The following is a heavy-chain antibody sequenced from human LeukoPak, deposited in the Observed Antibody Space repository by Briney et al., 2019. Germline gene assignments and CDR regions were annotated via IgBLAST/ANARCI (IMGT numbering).Heavy chain of an antibody. D-gene: IGHD2-15*01. V-gene: IGHV4-38-2*02. Sequence: SETLSLTCTVSGYSISSGYYCCLLRHPPGKLLEWVGSNYHSGNTYYNPSLKSRVTISVDTSKNQFSLKLSSVTAADTAVYHCARDRGLYCSGGSCYSGWFDPGGGGTLVTVSS. CDR2: NYHSGNT. CDR1: GYSISSGYY. J-gene: IGHJ5*02. CDR3: ARDRGLYCSGGSCYSGWFDP.